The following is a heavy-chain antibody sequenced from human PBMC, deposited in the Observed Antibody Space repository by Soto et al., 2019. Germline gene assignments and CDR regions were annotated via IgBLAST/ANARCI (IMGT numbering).Heavy chain of an antibody. CDR1: GGSIRSLRDY. CDR3: ARLHMVRGVIIYYYYGMDV. Sequence: PSETLSLTCTVSGGSIRSLRDYWCWVRHARGKGRAWSEINHSGNTYYNPSLKSRVTISVDTSKNQFSLRLSSVAAADTAVYYCARLHMVRGVIIYYYYGMDVWGQGTTVTVSS. D-gene: IGHD3-10*01. V-gene: IGHV4-39*01. CDR2: NHSGNT. J-gene: IGHJ6*02.